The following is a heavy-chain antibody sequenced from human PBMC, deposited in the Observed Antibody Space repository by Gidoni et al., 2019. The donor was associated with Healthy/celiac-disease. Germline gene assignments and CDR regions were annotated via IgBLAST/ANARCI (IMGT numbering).Heavy chain of an antibody. CDR1: GGSFSGYY. CDR3: AVWFGELFPEIDY. J-gene: IGHJ4*02. D-gene: IGHD3-10*01. CDR2: INHSGST. Sequence: QVQLQQRGAGLLQPSETLSLTCAVYGGSFSGYYWSWIRQPPGKGLEWIGEINHSGSTNYNPSRKSRVTISVDTSKNQFSLKLSSVTAADTAVYYCAVWFGELFPEIDYWGQGTLVTVSS. V-gene: IGHV4-34*01.